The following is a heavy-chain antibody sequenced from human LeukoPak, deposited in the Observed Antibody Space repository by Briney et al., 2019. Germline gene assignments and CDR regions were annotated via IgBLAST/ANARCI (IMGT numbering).Heavy chain of an antibody. V-gene: IGHV4-34*01. CDR1: GGSFSGYY. CDR3: ARVDDYGGNSDY. Sequence: SETLSLTCAVYGGSFSGYYWSWIRQPPGKGLEWIGEINHSGSTNYNPSLKSRVTISVDTSKNQFSLKLSSVTAADTAVYYCARVDDYGGNSDYWGQGTQVTVSS. J-gene: IGHJ4*02. CDR2: INHSGST. D-gene: IGHD4-23*01.